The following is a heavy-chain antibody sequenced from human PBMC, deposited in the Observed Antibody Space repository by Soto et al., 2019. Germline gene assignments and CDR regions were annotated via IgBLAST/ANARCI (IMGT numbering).Heavy chain of an antibody. CDR2: IYYSGST. V-gene: IGHV4-39*01. CDR3: ARHLRAARYFDY. Sequence: QLQLQESGPGLVKPSETLSLTCTVSGGSISSSSYYWGWIRQPPGKGLEWIGSIYYSGSTYYNPSLQSRGTISVDTSKNQVSLKLSSVTAADTAVYYCARHLRAARYFDYWGQGTLVTVSS. D-gene: IGHD6-13*01. CDR1: GGSISSSSYY. J-gene: IGHJ4*02.